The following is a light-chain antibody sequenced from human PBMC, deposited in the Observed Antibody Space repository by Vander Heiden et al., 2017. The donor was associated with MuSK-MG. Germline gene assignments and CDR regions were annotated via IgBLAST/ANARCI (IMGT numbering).Light chain of an antibody. Sequence: QSALTQPPSVSGSPAQSLPISCTGPPTHLGGSNFVSWYQQHPGSVPKLIIFNASDRPSGVSSRFSGSKSANTASLTVAGVQPEDEADYYCSSYSRTPSPRTDSVIFGGGTKLTV. CDR1: PTHLGGSNF. J-gene: IGLJ2*01. CDR3: SSYSRTPSPRTDSVI. CDR2: NAS. V-gene: IGLV2-14*03.